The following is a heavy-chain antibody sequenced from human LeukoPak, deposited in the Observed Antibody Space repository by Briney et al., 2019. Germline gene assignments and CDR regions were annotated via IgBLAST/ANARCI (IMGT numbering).Heavy chain of an antibody. D-gene: IGHD1-26*01. CDR2: INSDGSIT. J-gene: IGHJ5*02. CDR1: GFTFDDYG. Sequence: GGSLRLSCAASGFTFDDYGMSWVRQAPGKGLVWVSRINSDGSITRYADSVKGRFTISGDNAKNTLYLQMNSLRAEDTAVYYCARSREDWFDPWGQGTLVIVSS. V-gene: IGHV3-74*01. CDR3: ARSREDWFDP.